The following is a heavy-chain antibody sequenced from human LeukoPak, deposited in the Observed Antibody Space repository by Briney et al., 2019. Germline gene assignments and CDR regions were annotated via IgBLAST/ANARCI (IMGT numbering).Heavy chain of an antibody. V-gene: IGHV1-24*01. J-gene: IGHJ4*02. CDR1: GYTLTELS. CDR2: FDPEDGET. D-gene: IGHD3-16*02. Sequence: ASVKVSCKVSGYTLTELSTHWVRQAPGKGLEWMGGFDPEDGETIYAQKFQGRVTMTEDTSTDTAYMELSSLRSEDTAVYYCATGSSRRFGGVIPSDYFDYWGQGTLVTVSS. CDR3: ATGSSRRFGGVIPSDYFDY.